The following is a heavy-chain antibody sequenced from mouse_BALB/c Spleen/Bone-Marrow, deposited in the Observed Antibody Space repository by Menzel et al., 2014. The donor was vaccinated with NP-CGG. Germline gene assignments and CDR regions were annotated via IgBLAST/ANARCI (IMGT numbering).Heavy chain of an antibody. CDR2: IDPANGNT. J-gene: IGHJ3*01. CDR1: GFNIKDTY. V-gene: IGHV14-3*02. D-gene: IGHD2-9*01. CDR3: TTYYGSRFTY. Sequence: VQLKDSGAELVKPGASVKLSCTASGFNIKDTYMHWVKQRPEQGLEWIGRIDPANGNTKYDPKFQGKATITADTSSNTAYLQLISLPSEDTAVYYCTTYYGSRFTYWGQGTLVTVSA.